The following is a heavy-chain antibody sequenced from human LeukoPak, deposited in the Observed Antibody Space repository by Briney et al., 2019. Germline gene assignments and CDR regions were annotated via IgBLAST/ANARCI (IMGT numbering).Heavy chain of an antibody. J-gene: IGHJ4*02. V-gene: IGHV4-4*07. D-gene: IGHD5-12*01. CDR1: GDSMNNYC. CDR2: VYISGNT. CDR3: AREGWLHNYFDY. Sequence: PSETLSLTCTVSGDSMNNYCWTWMRQPAGKGLEWIGRVYISGNTMYNPSLQSRVTMSLDTSKNQFSLKLSSVTAADTAVYFCAREGWLHNYFDYWGQGTLVSVSS.